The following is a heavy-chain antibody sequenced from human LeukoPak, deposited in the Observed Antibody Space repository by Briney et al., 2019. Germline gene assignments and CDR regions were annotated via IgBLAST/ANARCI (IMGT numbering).Heavy chain of an antibody. CDR1: GDSITSFD. V-gene: IGHV4-4*07. J-gene: IGHJ3*01. Sequence: PSETLSLTCSVSGDSITSFDWSWVRQPAGKGLEWIGRIYSNEHTYSNPSLRGRVTISVDKSRNLVSLRLSSVAAADTGVYYRARDRGIGIVESRVAFDLWGQGTMVTVSS. D-gene: IGHD3-22*01. CDR3: ARDRGIGIVESRVAFDL. CDR2: IYSNEHT.